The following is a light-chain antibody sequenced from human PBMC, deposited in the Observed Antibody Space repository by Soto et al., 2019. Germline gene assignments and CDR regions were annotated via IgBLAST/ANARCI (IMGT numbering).Light chain of an antibody. J-gene: IGKJ4*01. CDR3: QQYHDAPALT. V-gene: IGKV4-1*01. CDR2: WAS. CDR1: QSVLHSSNNRNY. Sequence: DIVMTQSPDSLALSLGERATINCKSSQSVLHSSNNRNYLAWYQQKPGQPPKLLIYWASTRESGVPDRFSGSGSATDFTLTITSLQAEDVAVYYCQQYHDAPALTFGGGTKVEIK.